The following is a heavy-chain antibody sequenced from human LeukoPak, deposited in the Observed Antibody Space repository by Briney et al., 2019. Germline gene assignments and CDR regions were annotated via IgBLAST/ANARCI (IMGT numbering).Heavy chain of an antibody. V-gene: IGHV3-7*01. CDR2: IKQYGIEK. Sequence: PARSLTLSCATPGFTFSDYCMTLFRQAPSKELEWMSHIKQYGIEKYYVDSVKTRVNISRNNPNNLIYLQINNLRPDDKADYFCARGWHYAFRFDYWGQGALVSVSS. J-gene: IGHJ4*02. CDR1: GFTFSDYC. D-gene: IGHD1-7*01. CDR3: ARGWHYAFRFDY.